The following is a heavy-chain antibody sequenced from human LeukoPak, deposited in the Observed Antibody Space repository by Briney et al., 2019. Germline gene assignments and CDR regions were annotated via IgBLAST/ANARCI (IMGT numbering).Heavy chain of an antibody. V-gene: IGHV4-61*02. J-gene: IGHJ3*02. D-gene: IGHD5-12*01. CDR1: GGSISSGSYY. Sequence: SETLSLTCTVSGGSISSGSYYWSWIRQPAGKGLEWIGRIYTSGSTNYNPSLKSRVTISVDTSKNQFSLKLSSVTTADTAVYYCARAASGYHRPAFDIWGQGTMVTVSS. CDR2: IYTSGST. CDR3: ARAASGYHRPAFDI.